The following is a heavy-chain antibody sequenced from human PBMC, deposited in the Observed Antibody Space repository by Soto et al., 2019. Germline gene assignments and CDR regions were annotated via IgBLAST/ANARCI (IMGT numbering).Heavy chain of an antibody. CDR1: GFTFDDYA. J-gene: IGHJ2*01. V-gene: IGHV3-9*01. D-gene: IGHD6-19*01. CDR3: AKVSRGWYRPSWYFDL. Sequence: EVQLVESGGGLVQPGRSLRLSCAASGFTFDDYAMHWVRQAPGKGLGWVSGLSWNSGSIGYADSVKRRFTISRDNAKNSLYLQMNSLRAEDTALYYCAKVSRGWYRPSWYFDLWGRGTLVTVSS. CDR2: LSWNSGSI.